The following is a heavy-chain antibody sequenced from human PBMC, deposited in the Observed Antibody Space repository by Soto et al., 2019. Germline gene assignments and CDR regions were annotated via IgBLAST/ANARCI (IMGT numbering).Heavy chain of an antibody. CDR3: ARDKSIAARRVYYYYYYGMDV. Sequence: GGSLRLSCAASGFTFSSYWMSWVRQAPGKGLEWVANIKQDGSEKYYVDSVKGRFTISRDNAKNSLYLQMNSLRAEDTAVYYCARDKSIAARRVYYYYYYGMDVWGQGTTVTVSS. CDR2: IKQDGSEK. J-gene: IGHJ6*02. D-gene: IGHD6-6*01. V-gene: IGHV3-7*05. CDR1: GFTFSSYW.